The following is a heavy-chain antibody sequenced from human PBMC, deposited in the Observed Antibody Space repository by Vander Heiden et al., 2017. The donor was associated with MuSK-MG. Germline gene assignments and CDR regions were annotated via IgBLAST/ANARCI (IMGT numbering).Heavy chain of an antibody. J-gene: IGHJ5*02. D-gene: IGHD3-10*01. CDR3: ARGITMVRGGQFDP. V-gene: IGHV1-8*03. CDR1: GYTFTSYD. CDR2: MNPNSGNT. Sequence: QVQLVQSGGEVKKPGASVKVSCKASGYTFTSYDINWVRQGTGQGLEWMGWMNPNSGNTGYAQKFQGRVTITRNTSISTAYMELSSLRSEDTAVYDCARGITMVRGGQFDPWGQGTLGTVSS.